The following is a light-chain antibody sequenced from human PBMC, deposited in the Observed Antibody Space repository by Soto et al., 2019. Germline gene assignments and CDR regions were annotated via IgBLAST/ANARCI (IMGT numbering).Light chain of an antibody. CDR1: QGMIDY. CDR2: APS. Sequence: DIRMTQSPSSLSASVGDPVTITCRASQGMIDYLAWYQQRPGRVPRLLIYAPSTLHTGGPSRFSGSGAGTDFTLTISRLQPEDIATYGRQKYDTTPQTLGPGTMVEIK. CDR3: QKYDTTPQT. J-gene: IGKJ1*01. V-gene: IGKV1-27*01.